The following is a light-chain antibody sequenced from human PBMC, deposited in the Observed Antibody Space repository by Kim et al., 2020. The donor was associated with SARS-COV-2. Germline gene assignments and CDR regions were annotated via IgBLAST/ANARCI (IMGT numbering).Light chain of an antibody. V-gene: IGLV1-47*01. CDR2: RNN. Sequence: QSVLTQPPSASGTPGQRVTNSCSGSSSNIGSNYVYWYQQLPGTAPKLLIYRNNQRPSGVPDRFSGSKSGTSASLAISGLRSEDEADYYCAAWDDSLSGLVFGGGTQLTVL. CDR1: SSNIGSNY. CDR3: AAWDDSLSGLV. J-gene: IGLJ2*01.